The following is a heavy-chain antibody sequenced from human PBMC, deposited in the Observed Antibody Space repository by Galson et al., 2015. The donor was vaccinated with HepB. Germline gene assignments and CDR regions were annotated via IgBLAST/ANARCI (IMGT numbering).Heavy chain of an antibody. CDR1: GFTFSSYW. Sequence: SLRLSCAASGFTFSSYWMSWVRQAPGKGLEWVANIKRDGSDKYYVDSVKGRFSISRDNAKNSLYLQMNTLRAEDTAVYYCAREPDCGSAGCYAPHFDYWGQGTLVTVSS. D-gene: IGHD2-2*01. CDR3: AREPDCGSAGCYAPHFDY. CDR2: IKRDGSDK. J-gene: IGHJ4*02. V-gene: IGHV3-7*03.